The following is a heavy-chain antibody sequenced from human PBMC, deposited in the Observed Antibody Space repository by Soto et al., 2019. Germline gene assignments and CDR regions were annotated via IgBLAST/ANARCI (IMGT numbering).Heavy chain of an antibody. D-gene: IGHD4-4*01. Sequence: QVQLVQSGAEVKKPGSSVKVSCKASGGTFSTYTITWVRQAPGQGLEWMGRIIPIIGIINYAQKFQGRVTISADKLTGTAYMELTGLRSDGTAVYYCAGDPDSHYNDSHASSYPWGQGTLVTVSS. J-gene: IGHJ5*02. CDR3: AGDPDSHYNDSHASSYP. CDR1: GGTFSTYT. V-gene: IGHV1-69*08. CDR2: IIPIIGII.